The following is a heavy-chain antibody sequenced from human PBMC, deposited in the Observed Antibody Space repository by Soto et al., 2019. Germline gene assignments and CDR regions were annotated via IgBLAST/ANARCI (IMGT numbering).Heavy chain of an antibody. Sequence: EVQLLESGGGLVQPGGSLRLSCAASGFTFSSYAMSWVRQAPGKGLEWVSVISGSGGSTYSADSVKGRFTISRDNSKNTWYLQMKRLRAEDTAVYYCAKRTVGWYFDLWGRGTLVTVSS. D-gene: IGHD4-17*01. CDR2: ISGSGGST. V-gene: IGHV3-23*01. CDR3: AKRTVGWYFDL. CDR1: GFTFSSYA. J-gene: IGHJ2*01.